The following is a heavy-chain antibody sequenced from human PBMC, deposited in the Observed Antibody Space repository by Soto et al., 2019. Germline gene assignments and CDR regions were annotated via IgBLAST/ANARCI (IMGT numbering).Heavy chain of an antibody. J-gene: IGHJ4*02. CDR1: GFTFSSYW. CDR2: IKQDGSEK. D-gene: IGHD6-13*01. V-gene: IGHV3-7*05. CDR3: AYSRIFDY. Sequence: PGGSLRLSCAASGFTFSSYWMSWVRQAPGKGLEWVANIKQDGSEKYYVDSLKGRFTISRDNAKILLYLQMNSLRAEDTAVYYCAYSRIFDYWGQGTLVTVSS.